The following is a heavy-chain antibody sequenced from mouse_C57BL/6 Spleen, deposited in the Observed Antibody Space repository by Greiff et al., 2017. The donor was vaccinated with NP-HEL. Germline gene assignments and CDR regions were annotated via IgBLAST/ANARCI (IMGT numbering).Heavy chain of an antibody. Sequence: EVQLVESGGGLVQPKGSLKLSCAASGFSFNTYAMNWVRQAPGKGLEWVARIRSKSNNYATYYADSVKDRFTISRDDSESMLYLQMNNLKTEDTAMYYGVSSYYYGSSYVSMDYWGQGTSVTVSS. CDR2: IRSKSNNYAT. CDR3: VSSYYYGSSYVSMDY. D-gene: IGHD1-1*01. V-gene: IGHV10-1*01. CDR1: GFSFNTYA. J-gene: IGHJ4*01.